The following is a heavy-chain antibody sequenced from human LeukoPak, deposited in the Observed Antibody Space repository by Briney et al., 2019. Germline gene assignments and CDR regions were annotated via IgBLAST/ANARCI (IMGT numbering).Heavy chain of an antibody. D-gene: IGHD3-22*01. CDR1: GFTVGSNT. Sequence: PGGSLRLSCAASGFTVGSNTMSWVRQVPGKGLEWVSIIYSGGSTSYADSVKGRFTISRDNSKNTLYLQMNSLRTEDTAVYYCARGGSYFDISGYYFYWGQGTLVTVSS. V-gene: IGHV3-66*01. CDR3: ARGGSYFDISGYYFY. CDR2: IYSGGST. J-gene: IGHJ4*02.